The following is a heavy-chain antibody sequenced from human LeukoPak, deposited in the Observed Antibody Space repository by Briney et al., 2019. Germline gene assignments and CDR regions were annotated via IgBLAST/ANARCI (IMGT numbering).Heavy chain of an antibody. D-gene: IGHD1-26*01. CDR2: ISSSSSYI. CDR1: GFTFSSYS. V-gene: IGHV3-21*01. Sequence: PGGSLRLSCAASGFTFSSYSMNWVRQAPGKGLEWVSSISSSSSYIYYADSVKGRFTISRDNAKNSLYLQMNSLRAEDTAVYYCARDVTSEWELLGQPYYFDYWGQGTLVTVSS. J-gene: IGHJ4*02. CDR3: ARDVTSEWELLGQPYYFDY.